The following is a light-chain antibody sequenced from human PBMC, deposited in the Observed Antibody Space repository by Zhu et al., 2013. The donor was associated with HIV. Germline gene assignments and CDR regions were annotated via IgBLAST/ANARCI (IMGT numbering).Light chain of an antibody. Sequence: EIVLTQSPGTLFLSPGERATLSCRASQSVDNNFLAWYQHKPGQSPRLLIYDTVRRATGIPDKFTASGSGTEANLTINSLEPADVASYYCQQRDSWTFTFGGGTKVQ. CDR2: DTV. J-gene: IGKJ4*01. CDR3: QQRDSWTFT. CDR1: QSVDNNF. V-gene: IGKV3D-20*02.